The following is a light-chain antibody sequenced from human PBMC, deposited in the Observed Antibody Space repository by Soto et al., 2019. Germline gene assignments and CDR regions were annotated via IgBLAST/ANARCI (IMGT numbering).Light chain of an antibody. CDR2: SDN. Sequence: QSVLTQPPSASGTPGQRVTISCSGSFSNVGINTVNWYQQLPGTAPKLLIYSDNHRPSGVPDRFSACSSGTSASLAIGGRQSEEAADYYCASWYDSLNGEVFGGGTKLTVL. V-gene: IGLV1-44*01. J-gene: IGLJ2*01. CDR3: ASWYDSLNGEV. CDR1: FSNVGINT.